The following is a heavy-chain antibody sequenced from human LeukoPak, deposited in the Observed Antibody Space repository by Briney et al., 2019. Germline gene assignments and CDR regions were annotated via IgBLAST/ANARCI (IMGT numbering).Heavy chain of an antibody. V-gene: IGHV3-74*01. CDR3: ARDRLTIAATGVNWFDP. D-gene: IGHD6-6*01. Sequence: PGGSLRLSCAASGFTFSSYEMNWVRQAPGKGLVWVSRISTDGSSTSYADSVKGRFTISRDNAKNTLYLQMNSLRAEDTAVYHCARDRLTIAATGVNWFDPWGQGTLVTVSS. CDR2: ISTDGSST. J-gene: IGHJ5*02. CDR1: GFTFSSYE.